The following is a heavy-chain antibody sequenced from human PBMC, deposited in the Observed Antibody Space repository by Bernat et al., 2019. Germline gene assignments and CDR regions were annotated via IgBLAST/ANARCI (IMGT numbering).Heavy chain of an antibody. CDR1: GFTFFNYA. Sequence: EVQRSESGGGLAQPGGSLRLSCAASGFTFFNYAMSWVRQAPGKGLEWVSLISGSSATTYYADSVKGRFTISRDNSKNTLYLQMNSLRAEDTAVYYCAKVQTADWTSGFDYWGQGTLVTVSS. CDR3: AKVQTADWTSGFDY. J-gene: IGHJ4*02. V-gene: IGHV3-23*01. CDR2: ISGSSATT. D-gene: IGHD3/OR15-3a*01.